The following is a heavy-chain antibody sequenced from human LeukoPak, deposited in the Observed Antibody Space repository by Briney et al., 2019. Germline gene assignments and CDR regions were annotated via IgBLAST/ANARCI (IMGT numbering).Heavy chain of an antibody. CDR3: ARASPGSQWLVMSRYYFDY. D-gene: IGHD6-19*01. CDR2: INHSGST. CDR1: GGSISSSTYY. J-gene: IGHJ4*02. V-gene: IGHV4-39*07. Sequence: SETLSLTCTVSGGSISSSTYYWAWIRQPPGKGLEWIGEINHSGSTNYNPSLKSRVTISVDTSKNQFSLKLSSVTAADTAVYYCARASPGSQWLVMSRYYFDYWGQGTLVTVSS.